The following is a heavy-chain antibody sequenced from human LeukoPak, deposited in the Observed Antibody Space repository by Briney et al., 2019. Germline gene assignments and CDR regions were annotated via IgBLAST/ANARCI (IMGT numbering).Heavy chain of an antibody. Sequence: GGSLRLSCAASGFTFSSYSMNWVRQAPGKGLEWVSSISSSSSYIYYADLVKGRFTISRDNSKNTLYLQMNSLRAEDTAVYYCARVIYYYGSGSYYRILYYYGMDVWGQGTTVTVSS. D-gene: IGHD3-10*01. CDR1: GFTFSSYS. CDR2: ISSSSSYI. CDR3: ARVIYYYGSGSYYRILYYYGMDV. J-gene: IGHJ6*02. V-gene: IGHV3-21*04.